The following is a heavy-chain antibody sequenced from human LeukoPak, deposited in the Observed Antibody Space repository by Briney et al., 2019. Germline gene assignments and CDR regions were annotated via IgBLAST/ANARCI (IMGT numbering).Heavy chain of an antibody. J-gene: IGHJ4*02. CDR2: ISWNSGSI. CDR3: AKDTGAFYSSSSYYFDY. CDR1: GFTFDDYA. D-gene: IGHD6-6*01. V-gene: IGHV3-9*03. Sequence: GGSLRLSCAASGFTFDDYAMHWVRQAPGKGLEWVSGISWNSGSIGYADSVKGRFTISRDNAKNSLYLQMNSLRAEDMALYYCAKDTGAFYSSSSYYFDYWGQGTLVTVSS.